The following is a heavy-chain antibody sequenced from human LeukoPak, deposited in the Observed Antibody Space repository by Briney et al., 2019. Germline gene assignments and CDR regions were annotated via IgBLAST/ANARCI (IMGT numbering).Heavy chain of an antibody. D-gene: IGHD3-10*01. J-gene: IGHJ4*02. CDR3: ARDRDGFDY. CDR2: IYYSGST. V-gene: IGHV4-30-4*01. Sequence: PSETLSLTCAVSGGSISSGDYYWSWIRQPPGKGLEWIGNIYYSGSTYYNPSLKSRVTISVDTSKNQFSLKLSSVTAADTAVYYCARDRDGFDYWGQGTLVTVSS. CDR1: GGSISSGDYY.